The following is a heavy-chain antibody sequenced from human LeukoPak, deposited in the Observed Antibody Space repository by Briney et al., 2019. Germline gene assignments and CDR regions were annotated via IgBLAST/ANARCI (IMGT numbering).Heavy chain of an antibody. J-gene: IGHJ3*02. CDR1: AGTISSYY. D-gene: IGHD1-26*01. CDR2: IYYSGST. V-gene: IGHV4-59*08. CDR3: ARIVGSGSYGDAFDI. Sequence: SETLSLTCTGSAGTISSYYWSRIPQPPGNELKWIVNIYYSGSTNYNPPLKSRVTISVDTSKNLFSLKLSSVTAADTAVYYCARIVGSGSYGDAFDIWGQGTMVTVSS.